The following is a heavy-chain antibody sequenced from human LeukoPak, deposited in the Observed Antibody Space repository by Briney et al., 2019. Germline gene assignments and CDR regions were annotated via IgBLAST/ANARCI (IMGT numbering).Heavy chain of an antibody. CDR2: ISAYNGNT. D-gene: IGHD3-22*01. J-gene: IGHJ4*02. V-gene: IGHV1-18*01. Sequence: GASVKVSCKASGYTFTSYGISWVRQAPGQGLEWMGWISAYNGNTNYAQKLQGRVTMTTDTSTSTAYMELRSLRSDDTAVYYCARDYYDSSGYYSAAFGYWGQGTLVNVSS. CDR1: GYTFTSYG. CDR3: ARDYYDSSGYYSAAFGY.